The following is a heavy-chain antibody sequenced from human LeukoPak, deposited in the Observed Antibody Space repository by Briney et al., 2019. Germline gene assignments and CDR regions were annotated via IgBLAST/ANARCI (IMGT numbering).Heavy chain of an antibody. D-gene: IGHD3-10*01. CDR1: GFTFSNYW. CDR2: IKQDGSEK. Sequence: GGSLRLSCAASGFTFSNYWMSWVRQAPGKGLEWVANIKQDGSEKYYVNSVKGRFTISRDNAKNSLYLQMNSLRAEDTAVYYCARDPVDYGSGTTIGWFDPWGQGTLVTVSS. J-gene: IGHJ5*02. CDR3: ARDPVDYGSGTTIGWFDP. V-gene: IGHV3-7*01.